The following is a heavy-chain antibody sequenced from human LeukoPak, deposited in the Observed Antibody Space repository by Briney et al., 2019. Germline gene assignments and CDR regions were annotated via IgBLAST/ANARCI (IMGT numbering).Heavy chain of an antibody. V-gene: IGHV3-21*04. Sequence: GGSLRLSCAASGFTFSSYSMNWVRQAPGKGLEWVSSISSSSSYIYYADSVKGRFTISRDNAKNSLYLQMNSLRAEDTAVYYCAKDGLQFSEWLPPLGYWGQGTLVTVSS. CDR1: GFTFSSYS. CDR2: ISSSSSYI. CDR3: AKDGLQFSEWLPPLGY. J-gene: IGHJ4*02. D-gene: IGHD3-3*01.